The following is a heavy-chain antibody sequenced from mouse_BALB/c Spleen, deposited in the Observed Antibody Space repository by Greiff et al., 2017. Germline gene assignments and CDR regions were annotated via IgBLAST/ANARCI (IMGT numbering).Heavy chain of an antibody. CDR2: ISSGGSYT. CDR3: ARGDRYDGPWFAY. Sequence: EVKVVESGGGLVKPGGSLKLSCAASGFTFSSYAMSWVRQSPEKRLEWVAEISSGGSYTYYPDTVTGRFTISRDNAKNTLYLEMSSLRSEDTAMYYCARGDRYDGPWFAYWGQGTLVTVSA. J-gene: IGHJ3*01. V-gene: IGHV5-9-4*01. CDR1: GFTFSSYA. D-gene: IGHD2-14*01.